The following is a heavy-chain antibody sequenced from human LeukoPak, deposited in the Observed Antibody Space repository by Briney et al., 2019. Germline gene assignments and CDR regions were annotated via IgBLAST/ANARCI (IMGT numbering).Heavy chain of an antibody. CDR1: GGSISSYH. V-gene: IGHV4-4*07. CDR2: IYTSGST. D-gene: IGHD3-3*01. Sequence: SETLSLTCTVSGGSISSYHWSWIRQPAGKGLEWIGRIYTSGSTNYNPSLKSRVTMSVDTSKNQFSLKLSSVTAADTAVYYCARGHYDFWSGNYYYYYMDVWGKGTTVTVSS. J-gene: IGHJ6*03. CDR3: ARGHYDFWSGNYYYYYMDV.